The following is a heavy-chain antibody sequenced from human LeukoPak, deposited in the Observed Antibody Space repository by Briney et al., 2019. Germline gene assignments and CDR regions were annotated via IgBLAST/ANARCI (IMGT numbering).Heavy chain of an antibody. D-gene: IGHD3-9*01. V-gene: IGHV4-59*11. CDR3: ARVPPGDILTGYYTGFDY. J-gene: IGHJ4*02. CDR1: GGSISSHY. Sequence: SETLSLTCTVSGGSISSHYWSWIRRPPGKGLEWIGYIYYSGSTNYNPSLKSRDTISVDTSKNQFSLKLSSVTAADTAVYYCARVPPGDILTGYYTGFDYWGQGTLVTVSS. CDR2: IYYSGST.